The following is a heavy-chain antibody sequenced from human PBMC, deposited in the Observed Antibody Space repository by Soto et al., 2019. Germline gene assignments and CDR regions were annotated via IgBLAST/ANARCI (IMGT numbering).Heavy chain of an antibody. J-gene: IGHJ4*02. Sequence: QVQLMESGGGLVKPGGSLTLSCAASGFDFSDYYMTWIRQDPGKGLEWISYISSNGGYTKYADSVKGRFTISRDNAKDSVSLHMTRLRVEDTATYYCATAGITSRPENLDFWGRGTLVTVSS. D-gene: IGHD1-20*01. CDR3: ATAGITSRPENLDF. V-gene: IGHV3-11*05. CDR1: GFDFSDYY. CDR2: ISSNGGYT.